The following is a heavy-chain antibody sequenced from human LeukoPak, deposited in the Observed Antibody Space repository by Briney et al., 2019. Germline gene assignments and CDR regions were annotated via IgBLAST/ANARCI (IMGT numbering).Heavy chain of an antibody. CDR3: ARDSFYYDSRIFDP. Sequence: GGSLRLSCAASGLNLNMYRLTWVRQAPGKGLEWVANIKQDGSEKYYVDSVKGRFTISRGNAKNSLYLQMNSLRAEDTAVYYCARDSFYYDSRIFDPWGQGTLVTVSS. D-gene: IGHD3-22*01. J-gene: IGHJ5*02. V-gene: IGHV3-7*01. CDR1: GLNLNMYR. CDR2: IKQDGSEK.